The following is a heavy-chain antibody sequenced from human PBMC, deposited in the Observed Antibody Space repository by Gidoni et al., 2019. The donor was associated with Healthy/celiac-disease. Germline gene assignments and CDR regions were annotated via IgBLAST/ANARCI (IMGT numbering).Heavy chain of an antibody. Sequence: QVQLVESVGGVVQPGRSLRLSCAASGFTFRSYGMHWVRQAPGKGLEWVAVIAYDGSNKYYADSVKGRFTISRDNSKNTLYLQMNSLRAEDTAVYYCAKDSESSGWSNFDYWGQGTLVTVSS. CDR1: GFTFRSYG. CDR2: IAYDGSNK. D-gene: IGHD6-19*01. V-gene: IGHV3-30*18. CDR3: AKDSESSGWSNFDY. J-gene: IGHJ4*02.